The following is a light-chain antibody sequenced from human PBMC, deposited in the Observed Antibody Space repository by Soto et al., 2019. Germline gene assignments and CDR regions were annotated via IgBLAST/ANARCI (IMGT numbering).Light chain of an antibody. CDR1: QSVGRL. CDR3: QQYNSYSRT. CDR2: DAS. J-gene: IGKJ1*01. V-gene: IGKV1-5*01. Sequence: DIQMTQSPSALSAFVGDRVTITCRANQSVGRLLAWYQQKPGKAPKVLIWDASTLRRGVPSRFSGSGSGTEFTLTISSLQPDDFATYYCQQYNSYSRTFGQGTKVDI.